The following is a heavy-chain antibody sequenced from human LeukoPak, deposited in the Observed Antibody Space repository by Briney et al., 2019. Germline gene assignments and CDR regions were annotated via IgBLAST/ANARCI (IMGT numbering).Heavy chain of an antibody. Sequence: GSLRLSCVASGLTFSVAGMHWVRQAPGKGLEWVSAITGNGGATYYADSVKGRFTISRDNSKSTLYLQMNRLRAEDTAIYYCAKRSCSGTTCYPLDSWGQGTLVTVSS. CDR3: AKRSCSGTTCYPLDS. D-gene: IGHD2-15*01. V-gene: IGHV3-23*01. J-gene: IGHJ4*02. CDR2: ITGNGGAT. CDR1: GLTFSVAG.